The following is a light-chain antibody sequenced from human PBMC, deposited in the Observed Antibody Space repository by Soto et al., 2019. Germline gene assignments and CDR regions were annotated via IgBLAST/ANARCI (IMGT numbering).Light chain of an antibody. V-gene: IGLV2-23*02. J-gene: IGLJ1*01. CDR3: CSYAGSSFYV. Sequence: QSALTQPASVSGSPGPSITISCTGTSSDVGSYNLVSWYQQHPGKAPKLMIYEVSKRPSGVSNRFSGSKSGNTASLTISGLQAEDEADYYCCSYAGSSFYVFGTGTKVTVL. CDR1: SSDVGSYNL. CDR2: EVS.